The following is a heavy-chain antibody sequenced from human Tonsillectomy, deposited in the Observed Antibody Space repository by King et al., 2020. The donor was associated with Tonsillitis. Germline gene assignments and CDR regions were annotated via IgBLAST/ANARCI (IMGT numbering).Heavy chain of an antibody. CDR3: ARAPGPLWFGSKG. CDR1: GFTVSSNY. J-gene: IGHJ4*02. D-gene: IGHD3-10*01. CDR2: IYSGGST. V-gene: IGHV3-53*04. Sequence: VQLVESGGGLVQPGGSLRLSCAASGFTVSSNYMSWVRQAPGKGLEWGSVIYSGGSTYYADSVKGRFTISRHNSKNTLYLQMNSLRAEDTAVYYCARAPGPLWFGSKGWGQGTLVTVSS.